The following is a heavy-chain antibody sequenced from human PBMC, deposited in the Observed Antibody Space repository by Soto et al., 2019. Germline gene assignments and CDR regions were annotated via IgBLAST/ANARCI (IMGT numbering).Heavy chain of an antibody. CDR2: ISSSGSTI. V-gene: IGHV3-48*03. J-gene: IGHJ5*02. CDR3: ASCGGSGSPP. Sequence: EVQLVESGGGLVQPGGSLRLSCAASGFTFSSYEMNWVRQAPGKGPAWVSYISSSGSTIYYADSVKGRFTISRDNAKNLMYLQMNSLRAEDTAVYYCASCGGSGSPPGGQGTLVTVSS. D-gene: IGHD1-26*01. CDR1: GFTFSSYE.